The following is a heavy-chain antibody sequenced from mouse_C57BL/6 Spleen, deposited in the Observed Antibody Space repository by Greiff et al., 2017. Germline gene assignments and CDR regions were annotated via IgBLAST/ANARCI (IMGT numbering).Heavy chain of an antibody. CDR1: GYTFTSYW. CDR2: INPSNGGT. V-gene: IGHV1-53*01. J-gene: IGHJ3*01. CDR3: ANYYGSSYASWFAY. Sequence: QVQLKQPGTELVKPGASVKLSCKASGYTFTSYWMHWVKQRPGQGLEWIGNINPSNGGTNYNEKFKSKATLTVDKSSSPAYMQLSSLTSEDSAVYYCANYYGSSYASWFAYWGQGTLVTVSA. D-gene: IGHD1-1*01.